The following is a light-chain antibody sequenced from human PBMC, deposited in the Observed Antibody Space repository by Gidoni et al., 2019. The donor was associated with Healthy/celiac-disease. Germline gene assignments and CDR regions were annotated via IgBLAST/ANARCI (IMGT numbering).Light chain of an antibody. CDR3: QSADSSGTFYV. CDR2: KDS. V-gene: IGLV3-25*03. Sequence: SYELTQPPSMSVSPGQTARITCSGDALPKKYAYWYQQKPGQAPVLVMYKDSERPSGIPERFSGSSSGTTVTLTISGVQAEDEADYYCQSADSSGTFYVFGTGTKVTVL. J-gene: IGLJ1*01. CDR1: ALPKKY.